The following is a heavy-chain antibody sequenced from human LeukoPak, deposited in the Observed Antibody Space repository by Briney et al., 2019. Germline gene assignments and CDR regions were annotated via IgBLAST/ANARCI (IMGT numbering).Heavy chain of an antibody. CDR2: ITKSGGST. Sequence: GGSLRLSCAVSGITFTTNDVSWVRLAPGKGLEWVSTITKSGGSTYYADSVKGRFTISRDNSKDTLFLQMNSLRAEDKAVYYCANVVGGYWGRGTLVTVSS. V-gene: IGHV3-23*01. D-gene: IGHD2-21*01. CDR3: ANVVGGY. J-gene: IGHJ4*02. CDR1: GITFTTND.